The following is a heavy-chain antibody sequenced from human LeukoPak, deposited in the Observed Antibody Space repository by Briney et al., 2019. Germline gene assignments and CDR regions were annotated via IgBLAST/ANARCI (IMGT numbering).Heavy chain of an antibody. V-gene: IGHV4-4*07. Sequence: PSETLSLTCTVSGGSIGNYYWMWIRQPAGKGLEWIGRIYTSGSTNYNPSLKSRVTMSVDTSKNQFSLKLTSVTAADTAVYYCATTTIRLGYWGQGTLVTVSS. CDR1: GGSIGNYY. D-gene: IGHD1-26*01. CDR3: ATTTIRLGY. J-gene: IGHJ4*02. CDR2: IYTSGST.